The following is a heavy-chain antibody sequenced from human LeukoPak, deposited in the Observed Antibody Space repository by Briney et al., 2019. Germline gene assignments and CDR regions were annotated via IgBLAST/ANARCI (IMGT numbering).Heavy chain of an antibody. CDR2: IYYSGST. CDR3: ARYTAMVAFHAHGFDI. CDR1: GGSISGYY. Sequence: SETLSPTCTVSGGSISGYYCSWIRQPPGKGLEWIGYIYYSGSTNYNPSLRSRVSISVDTSKNQFSLKLRSVTAADTAVYYCARYTAMVAFHAHGFDIWGKGTMVTVS. D-gene: IGHD5-18*01. J-gene: IGHJ3*02. V-gene: IGHV4-59*01.